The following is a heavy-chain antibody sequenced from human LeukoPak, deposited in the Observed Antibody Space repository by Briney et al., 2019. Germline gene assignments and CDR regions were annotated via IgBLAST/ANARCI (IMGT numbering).Heavy chain of an antibody. V-gene: IGHV1-2*02. Sequence: ASVKVSCKASGYTFTGYYMHWVRQAPGQGLEWMGWINPNSGGTNYAQKLQGRVTMTTDTSTSTAYMELRSLRSDDTAVYYCARDRSSSGTYDYWGQGTLVTVSS. CDR2: INPNSGGT. D-gene: IGHD6-6*01. CDR1: GYTFTGYY. CDR3: ARDRSSSGTYDY. J-gene: IGHJ4*02.